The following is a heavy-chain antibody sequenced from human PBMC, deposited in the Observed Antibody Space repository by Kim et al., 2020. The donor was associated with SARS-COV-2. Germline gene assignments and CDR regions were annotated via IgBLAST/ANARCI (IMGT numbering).Heavy chain of an antibody. V-gene: IGHV4-39*01. CDR2: IYYTGST. J-gene: IGHJ4*02. CDR3: ARHEGGSGWTRNYFDS. Sequence: SETLSLTCTVSGGSVSSNSHFWGWIRQPPGKGLEWIGSIYYTGSTYYNPSLKSRVTISLDTSKNQFSLRLTSVTAADTPLYYCARHEGGSGWTRNYFDSCGQGTLVTVSS. CDR1: GGSVSSNSHF. D-gene: IGHD6-19*01.